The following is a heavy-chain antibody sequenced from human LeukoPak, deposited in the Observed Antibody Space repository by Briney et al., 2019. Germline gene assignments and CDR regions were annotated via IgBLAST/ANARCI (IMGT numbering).Heavy chain of an antibody. D-gene: IGHD3-10*01. CDR3: AVGVYYFDY. CDR2: IKQDGSEK. V-gene: IGHV3-7*02. CDR1: GFTFSSYW. J-gene: IGHJ4*02. Sequence: QPGGSLRLSCAASGFTFSSYWMSWVRQAPGKGLEWVANIKQDGSEKYHVDSVKGRFTISRDNAKNSLCLQMNSLRAEDAAVYYCAVGVYYFDYWGQGTLVTVSS.